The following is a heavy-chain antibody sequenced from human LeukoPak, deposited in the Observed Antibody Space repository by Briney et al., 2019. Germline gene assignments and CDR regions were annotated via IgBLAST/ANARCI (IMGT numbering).Heavy chain of an antibody. V-gene: IGHV3-48*01. CDR2: ISSSSSAV. J-gene: IGHJ6*03. Sequence: PGGSLRLSCAASGFTFSSYSMNWVRQAPGKGLEWVSYISSSSSAVYYADSVKGRFTISRDNAKNSQYLQMNSLRAEDTAVYYCARATGKDYYYYYMDVWGKGTTVTVSS. CDR1: GFTFSSYS. D-gene: IGHD1-14*01. CDR3: ARATGKDYYYYYMDV.